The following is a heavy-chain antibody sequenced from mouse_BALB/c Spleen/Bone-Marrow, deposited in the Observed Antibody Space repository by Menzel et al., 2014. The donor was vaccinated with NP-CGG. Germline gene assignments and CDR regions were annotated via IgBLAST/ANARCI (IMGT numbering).Heavy chain of an antibody. Sequence: LVKTGASVKISCKASDYTFTDYYMHWVKQTHGKSLEWIGYISCYNGATSYNQKFKGKATFTVDTSSCTAYMQFSSLTSEDSAVCYCARSEGIYYYGSSYALDYWGQGTSITVSS. CDR2: ISCYNGAT. CDR3: ARSEGIYYYGSSYALDY. V-gene: IGHV1S34*01. J-gene: IGHJ4*01. CDR1: DYTFTDYY. D-gene: IGHD1-1*01.